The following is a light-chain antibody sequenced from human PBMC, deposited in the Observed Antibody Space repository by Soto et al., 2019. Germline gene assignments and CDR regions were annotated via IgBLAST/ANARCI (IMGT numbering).Light chain of an antibody. J-gene: IGKJ1*01. CDR3: QQYNILST. CDR2: AAS. V-gene: IGKV1-39*01. CDR1: QSISTY. Sequence: DIQLTQSPSSLSASVGDRVTITCRASQSISTYLNWYQQRPGEAPKLLIYAASSLQSGVPSRFSGSGSGTDFTLTISSLHPDDFATYYCQQYNILSTFGQGTKVDI.